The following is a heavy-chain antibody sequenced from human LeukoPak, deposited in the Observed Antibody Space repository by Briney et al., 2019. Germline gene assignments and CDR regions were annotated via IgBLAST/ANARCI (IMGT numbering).Heavy chain of an antibody. Sequence: SETLSLTCTVSGGSISSHYWSWIRQPLGKGLEWIGYIYYSGSTNYNPSLKSRVTISVDTSKNQFSLKLSSVTAADTAVYYCARDHCSSTSCYDGSWFDPWGQGTLVTVSS. CDR3: ARDHCSSTSCYDGSWFDP. CDR1: GGSISSHY. V-gene: IGHV4-59*11. D-gene: IGHD2-2*01. J-gene: IGHJ5*02. CDR2: IYYSGST.